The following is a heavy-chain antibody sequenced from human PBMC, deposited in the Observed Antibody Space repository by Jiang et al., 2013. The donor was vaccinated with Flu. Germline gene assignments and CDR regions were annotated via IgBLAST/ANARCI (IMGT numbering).Heavy chain of an antibody. Sequence: QTLSLTRAISGDSVSSNSAAWNWIRQSPSRGLEWLGRTYYRSKWYNDYAVSVKSRITINPDTSKNQFSLQLNSVTPEDTAVYYCASFRVLSGWYSGDPYYYYYGMDVWGQGTTVTVSS. D-gene: IGHD6-19*01. CDR2: TYYRSKWYN. CDR1: GDSVSSNSAA. J-gene: IGHJ6*02. V-gene: IGHV6-1*01. CDR3: ASFRVLSGWYSGDPYYYYYGMDV.